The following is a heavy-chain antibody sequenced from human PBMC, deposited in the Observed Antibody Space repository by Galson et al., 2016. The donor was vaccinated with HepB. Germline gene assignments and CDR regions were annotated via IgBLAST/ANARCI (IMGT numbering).Heavy chain of an antibody. V-gene: IGHV2-5*02. D-gene: IGHD2-15*01. CDR2: VYWDHEK. Sequence: PALVKPTQTLTLTCTFSGFSLSTSGLSVGWIRQPPGKALEWLALVYWDHEKRYSPSLKSRLTITKDTSKNQVVLTMTNMDPVDTATYYCAHRRGGLQPDYWGQGTLVTVSS. CDR1: GFSLSTSGLS. CDR3: AHRRGGLQPDY. J-gene: IGHJ4*02.